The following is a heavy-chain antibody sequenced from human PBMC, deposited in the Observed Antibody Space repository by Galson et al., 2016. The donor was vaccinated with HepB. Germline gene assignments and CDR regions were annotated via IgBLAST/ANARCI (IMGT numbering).Heavy chain of an antibody. CDR1: GFTFNSYT. Sequence: SLRLSCAASGFTFNSYTINWVRQAPGKGLEWVSSISSTSTYIYYADSVKGRFTISRDNAKNSLYLQMDSLRAEDTAVYYCARDHGDALDIWGQGTMVSVSS. D-gene: IGHD3-10*01. CDR2: ISSTSTYI. CDR3: ARDHGDALDI. J-gene: IGHJ3*02. V-gene: IGHV3-21*01.